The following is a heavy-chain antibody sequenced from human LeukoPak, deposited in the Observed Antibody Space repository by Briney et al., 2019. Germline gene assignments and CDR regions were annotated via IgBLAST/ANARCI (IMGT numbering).Heavy chain of an antibody. D-gene: IGHD5-12*01. Sequence: PGGSLRLSCAASGFTFSSYEMNWVRQAPGKGLEWVSYISSSGSTIYYADSVKGRFTISRDNAKNSLYLQMKSLRAEDTAVYYCARTPGYSGYDSRASYGAFDIWGQGTMVTVSS. CDR3: ARTPGYSGYDSRASYGAFDI. V-gene: IGHV3-48*03. CDR2: ISSSGSTI. J-gene: IGHJ3*02. CDR1: GFTFSSYE.